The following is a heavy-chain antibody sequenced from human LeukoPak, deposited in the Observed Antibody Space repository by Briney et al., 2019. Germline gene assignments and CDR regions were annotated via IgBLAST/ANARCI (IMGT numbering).Heavy chain of an antibody. J-gene: IGHJ4*02. CDR1: GGPFNNYG. CDR2: IIPIFGIA. Sequence: SVKVSFKASGGPFNNYGIRWGRQAPGKGVEGVGRIIPIFGIANYAQKFQGRVTITADKSTSTAYMELSSLRSEDTAVYYCARGAVEMAYFDYWGQGTLVTVSS. CDR3: ARGAVEMAYFDY. V-gene: IGHV1-69*04. D-gene: IGHD5-24*01.